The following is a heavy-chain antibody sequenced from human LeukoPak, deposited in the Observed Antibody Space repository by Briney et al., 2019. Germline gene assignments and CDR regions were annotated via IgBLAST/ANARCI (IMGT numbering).Heavy chain of an antibody. CDR2: IHYSGSP. V-gene: IGHV4-59*01. Sequence: SETLSLTCTVSGGSISNYYWSWIRQPPGKGLEWIGYIHYSGSPNYNPSLKSRVSISVDTSKNQFSLKLNSVTAADTAVYYCARVTGYMTEDYFDYWGQGTLITVSS. J-gene: IGHJ4*02. CDR3: ARVTGYMTEDYFDY. D-gene: IGHD6-13*01. CDR1: GGSISNYY.